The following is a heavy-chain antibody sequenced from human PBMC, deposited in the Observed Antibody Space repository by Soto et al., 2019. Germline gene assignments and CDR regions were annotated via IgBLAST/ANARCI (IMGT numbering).Heavy chain of an antibody. Sequence: QVQLVQSGAEVKKPGASVQVSCKTSGYTFTRDGISWLRQAPGQGLEWMGWINPYNGNKQSAQKFQGRITLTTDTLTNTVYLEMTSLRSDDTAVYYCARDRRGTRSTYFGSQYCDSWGQGTLVTVSS. CDR1: GYTFTRDG. CDR2: INPYNGNK. V-gene: IGHV1-18*04. J-gene: IGHJ4*02. CDR3: ARDRRGTRSTYFGSQYCDS. D-gene: IGHD2-2*01.